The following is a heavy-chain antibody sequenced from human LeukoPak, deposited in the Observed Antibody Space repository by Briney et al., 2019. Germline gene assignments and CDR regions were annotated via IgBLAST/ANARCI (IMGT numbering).Heavy chain of an antibody. CDR2: ISGSGGST. CDR3: AKVLLGYYYDSSGLYYFDY. V-gene: IGHV3-23*01. CDR1: GGSFSGYY. Sequence: ETLSLTCAVYGGSFSGYYWSWVRQAPGKGLEWVSAISGSGGSTYSADSVKGRFTISRDNSKNTLYLQMNSLRAEDTAVYYCAKVLLGYYYDSSGLYYFDYWGQGTLVTVSS. J-gene: IGHJ4*02. D-gene: IGHD3-22*01.